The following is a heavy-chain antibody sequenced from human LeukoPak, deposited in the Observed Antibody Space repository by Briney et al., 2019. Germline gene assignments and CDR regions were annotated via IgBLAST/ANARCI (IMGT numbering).Heavy chain of an antibody. CDR1: GYTFTDYY. Sequence: ASVKVSCKASGYTFTDYYMHWVRQAPGQGLEWMGWINPNSGGTNYAQKFQGRVTMTRDTSISTAYMELSRLRSDDTAVYYCARAGYDSSGYRYYFDYWGQGTLVTVSS. V-gene: IGHV1-2*02. D-gene: IGHD3-22*01. J-gene: IGHJ4*02. CDR3: ARAGYDSSGYRYYFDY. CDR2: INPNSGGT.